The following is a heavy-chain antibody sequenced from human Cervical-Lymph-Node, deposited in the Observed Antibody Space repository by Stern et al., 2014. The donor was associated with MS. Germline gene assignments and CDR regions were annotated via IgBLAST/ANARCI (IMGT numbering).Heavy chain of an antibody. J-gene: IGHJ4*02. CDR3: AKDSSSWGYFDY. CDR2: ISWNSGSI. D-gene: IGHD6-13*01. V-gene: IGHV3-9*01. CDR1: GFTFDDYA. Sequence: EVQLVESGGGLVQPGRSLRLSCAASGFTFDDYAMHWVRQAPGKGLEWVSGISWNSGSIGYADSVKGRFTISRDNAKNSLYLQMNSLRAEDTALYYCAKDSSSWGYFDYWGRGTLVTVSS.